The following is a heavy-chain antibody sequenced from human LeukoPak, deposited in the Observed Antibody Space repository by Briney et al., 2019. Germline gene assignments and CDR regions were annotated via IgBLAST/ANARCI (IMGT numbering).Heavy chain of an antibody. CDR1: GGSISSYY. D-gene: IGHD3-16*01. CDR2: IYTSGST. CDR3: ARGGRSFESFDI. Sequence: SETLSLTCTVSGGSISSYYWSWIRQPAGKGLEWIGRIYTSGSTNYNPSLKSRVTMSVDTSKNQFSLKLSSLTAADTAVYYCARGGRSFESFDIWGQGTMVTVSS. J-gene: IGHJ3*02. V-gene: IGHV4-4*07.